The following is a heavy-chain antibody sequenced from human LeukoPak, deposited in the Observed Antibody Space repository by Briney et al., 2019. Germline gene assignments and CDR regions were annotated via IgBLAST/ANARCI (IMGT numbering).Heavy chain of an antibody. CDR3: AKWNRGWCADY. D-gene: IGHD6-19*01. CDR2: ISYDGSNK. V-gene: IGHV3-30*18. Sequence: GGSLRLSCVASGFTFSGYAMRWVRQAPGKGLERVAVISYDGSNKYYADSVRGRFTISRDNSKNTLHLQMNSLRPEDTAVYFCAKWNRGWCADYWGQGTLVTVSS. J-gene: IGHJ4*02. CDR1: GFTFSGYA.